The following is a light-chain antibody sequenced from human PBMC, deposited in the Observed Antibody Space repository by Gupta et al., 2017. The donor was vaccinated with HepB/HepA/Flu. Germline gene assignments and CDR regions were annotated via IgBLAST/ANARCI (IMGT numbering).Light chain of an antibody. J-gene: IGLJ3*02. CDR1: SGFNVGAYR. V-gene: IGLV5-45*02. Sequence: QAVLTQPPSLSASPGASVILTCTLPSGFNVGAYRIYWYQQMPRRPPPFPLKYHSDSDKQWGSGVPSRFSGSKYASATAVIIIMSELESEDDYYYSSMKWHRTGGVFGGGTKLTVL. CDR3: MKWHRTGGV. CDR2: YHSDSDK.